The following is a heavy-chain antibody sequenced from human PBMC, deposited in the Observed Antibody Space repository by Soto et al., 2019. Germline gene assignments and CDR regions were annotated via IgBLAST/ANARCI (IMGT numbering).Heavy chain of an antibody. D-gene: IGHD5-12*01. CDR3: ARVQVATTDVIYYYHYMDV. CDR1: GFTFSSYW. J-gene: IGHJ6*03. CDR2: IKQDGSEK. V-gene: IGHV3-7*01. Sequence: GGSLRLSCAASGFTFSSYWMSWVRQAPGKGLEWVANIKQDGSEKYYVDSVKGRFTISRDNAKNSLYLQMNSLRAEDTAVYYCARVQVATTDVIYYYHYMDVWGKGNTVTVSS.